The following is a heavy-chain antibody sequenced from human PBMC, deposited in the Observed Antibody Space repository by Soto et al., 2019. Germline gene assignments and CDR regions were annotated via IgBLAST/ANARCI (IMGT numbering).Heavy chain of an antibody. CDR1: GFSLSTSGVG. D-gene: IGHD3-10*02. Sequence: QITLKESGPTLVKPTQTLTLTCTFSGFSLSTSGVGVGWIRQPPGKALEWLALIYSDDDRRYSPSLRSRLTITXXTSKNHVVLTMTNMDPVDTATYYCLHRNVFGDFDYWGQGTLVTVSS. CDR2: IYSDDDR. J-gene: IGHJ4*02. CDR3: LHRNVFGDFDY. V-gene: IGHV2-5*02.